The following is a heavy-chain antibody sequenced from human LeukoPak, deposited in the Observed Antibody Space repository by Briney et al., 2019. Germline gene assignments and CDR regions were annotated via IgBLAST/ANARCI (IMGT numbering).Heavy chain of an antibody. CDR1: GGTFSSYA. V-gene: IGHV1-69*04. Sequence: GASVKVSCKASGGTFSSYAISWVRQAPGQGLEWMGRIIPTLGIANYAQKFQGRVTITADKSTSTAYMELSSLRSEDTAVYYCVTVGGAGGVYWGQGTLVTVSS. CDR2: IIPTLGIA. D-gene: IGHD3-10*01. J-gene: IGHJ4*02. CDR3: VTVGGAGGVY.